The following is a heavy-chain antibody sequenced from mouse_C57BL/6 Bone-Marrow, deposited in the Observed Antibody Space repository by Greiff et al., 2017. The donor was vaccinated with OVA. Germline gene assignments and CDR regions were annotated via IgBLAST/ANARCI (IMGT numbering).Heavy chain of an antibody. CDR1: GYTFTSYW. J-gene: IGHJ2*01. V-gene: IGHV1-55*01. Sequence: QVQLQQPGAELVKPGASVKLSCKASGYTFTSYWMHWVKQRPGRGLEWIGDIYPGSGSTNYNEKFKSKATLTVDTSSSTAYMQLSSLTSEDSAVYYCAEGYYFDYWGQGTTLTVSS. CDR3: AEGYYFDY. CDR2: IYPGSGST.